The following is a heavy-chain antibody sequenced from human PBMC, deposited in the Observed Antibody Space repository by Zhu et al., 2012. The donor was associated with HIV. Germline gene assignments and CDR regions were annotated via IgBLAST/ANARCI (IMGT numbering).Heavy chain of an antibody. V-gene: IGHV4-59*01. CDR2: ISYSGIV. CDR3: AGRVWEGFGPAIDY. D-gene: IGHD3-10*01. J-gene: IGHJ4*02. Sequence: QVQLQESGPGMLKPSETLSLICTVSDDSINNFHWSWIRQPPGKGLEWIGHISYSGIVNYNPPLKSRVTISLDTTMNEYSMKLTSVTAADTAVYYCAGRVWEGFGPAIDYWGQGPWSPSPQ. CDR1: DDSINNFH.